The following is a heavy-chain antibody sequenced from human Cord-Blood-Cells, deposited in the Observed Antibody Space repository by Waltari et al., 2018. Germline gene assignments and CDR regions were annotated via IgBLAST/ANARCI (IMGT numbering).Heavy chain of an antibody. CDR3: ARDDSSSSYYYGMDV. Sequence: QVPLVQSGAEVKKPGSSVKVSCKASGGPFSSYAISRVRQAPGQGLEWMGWIIPIFGTATYAQKFQGRVTITADESTSTAYMELSSLRSEDTAVYYCARDDSSSSYYYGMDVWGQGTTVTVSS. J-gene: IGHJ6*02. D-gene: IGHD6-6*01. CDR2: IIPIFGTA. CDR1: GGPFSSYA. V-gene: IGHV1-69*12.